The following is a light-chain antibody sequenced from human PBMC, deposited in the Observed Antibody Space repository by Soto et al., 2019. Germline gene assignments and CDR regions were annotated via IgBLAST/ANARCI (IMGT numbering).Light chain of an antibody. Sequence: QSVLTQPPSVSGAPGQRVTISCTGSSSNIVAGYDVHWYQQLPGTAPKLLIYGNSNRPSGVPDRFSGSKSGTSASLAITGLQAEDEADYYCQSYDSSLSGALFGGGTKVTVL. CDR1: SSNIVAGYD. J-gene: IGLJ2*01. CDR3: QSYDSSLSGAL. V-gene: IGLV1-40*01. CDR2: GNS.